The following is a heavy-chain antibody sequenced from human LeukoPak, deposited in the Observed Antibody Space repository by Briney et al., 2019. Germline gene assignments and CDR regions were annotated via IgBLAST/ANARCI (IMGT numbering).Heavy chain of an antibody. CDR1: GGSFSSSSSS. J-gene: IGHJ5*02. CDR2: ISDGETT. D-gene: IGHD2/OR15-2a*01. V-gene: IGHV4-39*02. Sequence: SETLSLTCTVTGGSFSSSSSSWGCIRQSPGKGLAWITTISDGETTYYNPSLTGRLSISVETSKNHCSLTLSSVTDADMAVYSCARFLAKIGFDPWGQGTLVIVSS. CDR3: ARFLAKIGFDP.